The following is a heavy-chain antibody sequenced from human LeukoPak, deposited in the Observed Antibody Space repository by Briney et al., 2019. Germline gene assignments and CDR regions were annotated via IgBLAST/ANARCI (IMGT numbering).Heavy chain of an antibody. J-gene: IGHJ4*02. D-gene: IGHD3-3*01. CDR3: ARAPAGGPLRFLDY. V-gene: IGHV1-2*02. CDR1: GYTFTGYY. Sequence: ASVKVSCKASGYTFTGYYIHWVRQAPGQGLEWMGWIHPNSGGTNFAQKFQGRVTMTRDSSISTAYMEVSSLRSDDTAVYYCARAPAGGPLRFLDYWGQGTLVTVSS. CDR2: IHPNSGGT.